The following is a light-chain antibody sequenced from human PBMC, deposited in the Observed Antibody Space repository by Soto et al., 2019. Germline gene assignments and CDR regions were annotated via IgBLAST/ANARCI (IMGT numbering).Light chain of an antibody. V-gene: IGKV4-1*01. CDR3: QQYYSAPRT. Sequence: DIVMTQSPDSLAVSLGERATINCKSSQSVLYSSNNKNYLAWYQQKPGQAPKLLIYWASTRESGVPDRFSGSGSVTDFTLTISSLQAEDVAVYYCQQYYSAPRTFGHGTKV. J-gene: IGKJ1*01. CDR2: WAS. CDR1: QSVLYSSNNKNY.